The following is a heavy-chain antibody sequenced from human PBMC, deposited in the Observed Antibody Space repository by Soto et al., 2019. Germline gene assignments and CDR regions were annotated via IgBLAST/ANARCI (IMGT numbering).Heavy chain of an antibody. CDR3: ARDWAYGYSSSSGGY. J-gene: IGHJ4*02. V-gene: IGHV3-21*01. CDR2: ISSSSAYI. D-gene: IGHD6-6*01. CDR1: GFTFHTYT. Sequence: AGGSLRLSCAASGFTFHTYTMNWVRQAPGKGLEWVSSISSSSAYIYYADSVKGRFTISRDNSKNTLYLQMNSLRAEDTAVYYCARDWAYGYSSSSGGYWGQGTLVTVSS.